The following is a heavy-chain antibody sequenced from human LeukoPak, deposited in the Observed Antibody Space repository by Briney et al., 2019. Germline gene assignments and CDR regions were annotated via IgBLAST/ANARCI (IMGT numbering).Heavy chain of an antibody. CDR3: AILRYDNNWVGR. J-gene: IGHJ5*02. Sequence: ASVKVSCKASGYILTNCYMHWVRQAPGQGLEWMGMINPSGGATSDAQKFRDRVTMTRDTSSSTGYMELSSLRSEDTAIYYCAILRYDNNWVGRWGQGPLVTVSS. V-gene: IGHV1-46*01. CDR2: INPSGGAT. D-gene: IGHD1-14*01. CDR1: GYILTNCY.